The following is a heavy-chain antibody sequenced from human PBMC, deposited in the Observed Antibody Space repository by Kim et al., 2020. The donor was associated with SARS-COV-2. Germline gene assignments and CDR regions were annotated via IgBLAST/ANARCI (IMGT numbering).Heavy chain of an antibody. Sequence: GGSLRLSCAASGFTFDDYALHWVRQAPGKGLVWVSGISWNSGSIGYADSVKGRFTISRDNAKNSLNWKMNILIVKDTAFYYLAKDKLSTSCDLHYWGQGT. CDR3: AKDKLSTSCDLHY. J-gene: IGHJ4*02. D-gene: IGHD2-2*01. V-gene: IGHV3-9*01. CDR1: GFTFDDYA. CDR2: ISWNSGSI.